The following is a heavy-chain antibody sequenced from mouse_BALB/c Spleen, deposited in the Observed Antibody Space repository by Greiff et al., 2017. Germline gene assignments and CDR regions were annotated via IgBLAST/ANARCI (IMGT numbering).Heavy chain of an antibody. CDR3: TRETYGNYFDY. CDR2: IYPSDSYT. V-gene: IGHV1-69*02. D-gene: IGHD2-1*01. Sequence: QVQLQQPGAELVRPGASVKLSCKASGYTFTSYWINWVKQRPGQGLEWIGNIYPSDSYTNYNQKFKDKATLTVDKSSSTAYMQLSSPTSEDSAVYYCTRETYGNYFDYWGQGTTLTVSS. J-gene: IGHJ2*01. CDR1: GYTFTSYW.